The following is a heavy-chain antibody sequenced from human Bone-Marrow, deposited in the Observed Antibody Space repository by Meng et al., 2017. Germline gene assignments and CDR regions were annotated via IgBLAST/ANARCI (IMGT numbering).Heavy chain of an antibody. V-gene: IGHV7-4-1*02. D-gene: IGHD3-22*01. CDR1: GYTFTSYA. CDR2: INTNTGSP. Sequence: GESLKISCKASGYTFTSYAMNWVRQAPGQGLEWMGWINTNTGSPTYAQGFTGRFVFYLDTSVSTAYLQISSLKAEDTAVYYCARGPPTYYYESSGYYWADYFDYWGQGTLVTVSS. J-gene: IGHJ4*02. CDR3: ARGPPTYYYESSGYYWADYFDY.